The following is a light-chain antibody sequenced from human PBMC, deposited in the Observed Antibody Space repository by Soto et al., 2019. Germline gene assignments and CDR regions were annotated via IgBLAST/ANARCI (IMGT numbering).Light chain of an antibody. V-gene: IGKV1-39*01. CDR3: QQTSSTLPWT. CDR1: QSVSTY. J-gene: IGKJ1*01. CDR2: AAS. Sequence: DLQMTQSPSSLSTSVGDRVTITCRASQSVSTYLNWYQQKPGKAPKLLIYAASNLQSGVPSRFSGSGSGTDFTLTISSLQPEDFATYYCQQTSSTLPWTFGQGTKVEIK.